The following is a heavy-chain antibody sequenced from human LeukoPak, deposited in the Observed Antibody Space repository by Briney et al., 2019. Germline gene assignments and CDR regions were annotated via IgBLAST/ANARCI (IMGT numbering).Heavy chain of an antibody. CDR2: IYHSGST. J-gene: IGHJ3*02. Sequence: SETLSLTCTVSGGSISSYYWSWIRQPPGKGLEWIGEIYHSGSTNYNPSLKSRVTISLDTSRNQFSLKLNSVTAADTAVYYCAKSNGYGLVDIWGQGTMVIVS. CDR3: AKSNGYGLVDI. V-gene: IGHV4-59*12. CDR1: GGSISSYY. D-gene: IGHD3-10*01.